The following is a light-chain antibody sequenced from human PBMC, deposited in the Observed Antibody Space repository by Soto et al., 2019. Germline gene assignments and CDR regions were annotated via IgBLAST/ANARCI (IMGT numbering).Light chain of an antibody. V-gene: IGKV3-15*01. CDR1: QSVSSD. CDR3: QQYNNWPPYT. Sequence: IVMTQYPATLSVSPGDRVTLSCRASQSVSSDLAWYQQRPGQAPRLLIYGASTRATGITARFSGTGSGTEFTLTISSLQSEDFAIYYCQQYNNWPPYTFGQGTKLEIK. J-gene: IGKJ2*01. CDR2: GAS.